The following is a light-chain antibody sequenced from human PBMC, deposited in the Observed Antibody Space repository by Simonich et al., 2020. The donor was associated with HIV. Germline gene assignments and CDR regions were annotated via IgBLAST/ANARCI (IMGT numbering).Light chain of an antibody. J-gene: IGLJ3*02. Sequence: SYELTQPSSVSESPGQPARITCSGDVLAKKYARWFQQKPGQAPVLVIYKDSERPSGIPERFSGSSSGTTVTLTISGAQVEDEADYYCYSAADNNRVFGGGTKLTVL. CDR3: YSAADNNRV. V-gene: IGLV3-27*01. CDR1: VLAKKY. CDR2: KDS.